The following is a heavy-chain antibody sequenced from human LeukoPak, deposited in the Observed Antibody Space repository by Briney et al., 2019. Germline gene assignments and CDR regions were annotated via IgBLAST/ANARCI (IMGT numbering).Heavy chain of an antibody. CDR1: GFTFSSYI. Sequence: NPGGSLRLSCAASGFTFSSYIMNWVRQAPGKGLEWVSSISSSSSYIHYADSVKGRFTISRDNAKNSLYLQMNSLRAEDTAVYYCAREPGSSSGGYWGQGTLVTVSS. D-gene: IGHD6-6*01. CDR3: AREPGSSSGGY. J-gene: IGHJ4*02. CDR2: ISSSSSYI. V-gene: IGHV3-21*01.